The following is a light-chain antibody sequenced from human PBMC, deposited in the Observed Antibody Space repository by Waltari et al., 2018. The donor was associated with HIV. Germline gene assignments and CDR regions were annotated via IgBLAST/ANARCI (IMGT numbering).Light chain of an antibody. J-gene: IGKJ1*01. CDR3: QQYDSWWT. CDR1: QSVGSN. CDR2: GAS. Sequence: DIVMTQSPATLSASPGERAPLSCRASQSVGSNLAWYQQIPGQAPRLLIYGASTRATGIPARFSGSGSGTEFTLTISRLQSEDFAVYYWQQYDSWWTFGQGTKVDFK. V-gene: IGKV3-15*01.